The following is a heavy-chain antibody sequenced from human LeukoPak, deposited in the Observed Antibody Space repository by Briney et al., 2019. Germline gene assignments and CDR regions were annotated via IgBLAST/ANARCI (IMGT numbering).Heavy chain of an antibody. CDR1: GFTFSSYA. Sequence: PGGSLRLSCAAPGFTFSSYAMSWVRQAPGKGLEWVSAISGSGGSTYYADSVKGRFTISRDNSKNTLYLQMNSLRAEDTAVYYCARDSFDYSYYYYGMDVWGQGTTVTVSS. V-gene: IGHV3-23*01. CDR3: ARDSFDYSYYYYGMDV. CDR2: ISGSGGST. D-gene: IGHD3-9*01. J-gene: IGHJ6*02.